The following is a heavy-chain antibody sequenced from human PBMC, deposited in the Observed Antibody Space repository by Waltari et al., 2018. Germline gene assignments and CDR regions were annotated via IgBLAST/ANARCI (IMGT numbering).Heavy chain of an antibody. CDR2: VHGSGKT. CDR1: GDSMSSTHW. J-gene: IGHJ4*02. D-gene: IGHD2-15*01. Sequence: QLQLQESGPGLVKPSGTLSLTCAVSGDSMSSTHWWNWVRQSPGKGLEWIGQVHGSGKTHYNPSFASRVTVSLDTSSNQFSLRVTSATAADTAIYYCARDRGRGLYLDSWGPGTLVTVSP. V-gene: IGHV4-4*02. CDR3: ARDRGRGLYLDS.